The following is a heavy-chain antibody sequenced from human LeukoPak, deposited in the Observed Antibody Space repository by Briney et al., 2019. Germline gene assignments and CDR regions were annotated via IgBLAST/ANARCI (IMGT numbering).Heavy chain of an antibody. CDR1: GFTFGSYA. Sequence: GGSLRLSCAASGFTFGSYAMHWVRQAPGKGLEWVAVIAHDETNRFYADSVKGRFTISRDNSMNTLYLRMNSLRPEDTAVYFCARDLLPGVPDYFDYWGQGTLVTVSS. V-gene: IGHV3-30*04. J-gene: IGHJ4*02. D-gene: IGHD2-15*01. CDR3: ARDLLPGVPDYFDY. CDR2: IAHDETNR.